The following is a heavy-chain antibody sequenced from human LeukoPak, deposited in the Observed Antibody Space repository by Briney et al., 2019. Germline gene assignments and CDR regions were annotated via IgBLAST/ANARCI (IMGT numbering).Heavy chain of an antibody. V-gene: IGHV3-7*05. D-gene: IGHD6-6*01. CDR1: GFTFSDYW. J-gene: IGHJ6*02. CDR3: ARDPYSSTWSYGMDV. Sequence: QTGGSLRLSCAASGFTFSDYWMGWVRQAPAKGLECVANIKQDGSEGVYVDSVKGRFTISRDNAKNSLFLQMNTLRAEDTAVYYCARDPYSSTWSYGMDVWGQGTTVSVSS. CDR2: IKQDGSEG.